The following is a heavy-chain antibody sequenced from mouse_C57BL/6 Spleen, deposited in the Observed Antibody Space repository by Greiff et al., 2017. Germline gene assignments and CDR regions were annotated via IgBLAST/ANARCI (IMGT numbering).Heavy chain of an antibody. CDR2: IWSGGST. Sequence: QVQLQQSGPGLVQPSQSLSITCTVSGFSLTSYGVHWVRQSPGKGLEWLGVIWSGGSTDYNAAFISRLSISKDNSKSQVFFKMNSLQADDTAIYYCARNWYYDYDGGVAMDYWGQGTSVTVSS. J-gene: IGHJ4*01. CDR3: ARNWYYDYDGGVAMDY. V-gene: IGHV2-2*01. D-gene: IGHD2-4*01. CDR1: GFSLTSYG.